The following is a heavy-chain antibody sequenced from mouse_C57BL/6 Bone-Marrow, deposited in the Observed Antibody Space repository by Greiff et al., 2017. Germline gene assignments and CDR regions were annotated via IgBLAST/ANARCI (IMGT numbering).Heavy chain of an antibody. Sequence: QVQLQQSGAELARPGASVKLSCKASGYTFTSYGISWVKQRTGQGLEWIGEIYPRSGNTYYNEKFKGKATLTADKSSSTAYMELRSLTSEDSAVYFCYYSNFYYYAMDYWGQGTSVTVSS. CDR2: IYPRSGNT. V-gene: IGHV1-81*01. CDR3: YYSNFYYYAMDY. CDR1: GYTFTSYG. D-gene: IGHD2-5*01. J-gene: IGHJ4*01.